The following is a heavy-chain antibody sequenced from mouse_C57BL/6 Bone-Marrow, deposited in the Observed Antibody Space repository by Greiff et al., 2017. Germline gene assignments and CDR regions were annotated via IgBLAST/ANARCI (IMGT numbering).Heavy chain of an antibody. Sequence: LQQSGAELVRPGASVMMSCKASGYTFTSYNMHWVKQTPRQGLEWIGAIYPGNGDTSYNQKFKGKATLTVDKSSSTAYMQLSSLKSEDSAVYFCARAGYYSNSYAMDYWGQGTSVTVSS. CDR1: GYTFTSYN. D-gene: IGHD2-5*01. CDR3: ARAGYYSNSYAMDY. J-gene: IGHJ4*01. CDR2: IYPGNGDT. V-gene: IGHV1-12*01.